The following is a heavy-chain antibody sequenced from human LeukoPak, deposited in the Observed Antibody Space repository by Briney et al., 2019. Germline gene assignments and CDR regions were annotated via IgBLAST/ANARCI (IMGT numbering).Heavy chain of an antibody. Sequence: SETLSLTCTVSGYSISSGDYWGWIRQPPGKGLEWIGSIYHSGRTYYNPSLKSRVTISVDTSKNQVSLILTSVTAADTAVYYCARHLRLLSTLNWFDPWGQGTLVTVSS. CDR2: IYHSGRT. J-gene: IGHJ5*02. V-gene: IGHV4-38-2*02. D-gene: IGHD3-3*01. CDR1: GYSISSGDY. CDR3: ARHLRLLSTLNWFDP.